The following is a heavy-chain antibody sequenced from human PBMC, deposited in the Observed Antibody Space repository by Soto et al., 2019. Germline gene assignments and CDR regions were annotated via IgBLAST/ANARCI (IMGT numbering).Heavy chain of an antibody. Sequence: GGSLRLSCAASGFTFSSYGMHWVRQAPGKGLEWVAVISYDGSNKYYADSVKGRFTISRDNSKNTLYLQMNSLRAEDTAVYYCAKGAPYSSSWYSDYWGQGTLVTVSS. CDR3: AKGAPYSSSWYSDY. J-gene: IGHJ4*02. D-gene: IGHD6-13*01. CDR2: ISYDGSNK. CDR1: GFTFSSYG. V-gene: IGHV3-30*18.